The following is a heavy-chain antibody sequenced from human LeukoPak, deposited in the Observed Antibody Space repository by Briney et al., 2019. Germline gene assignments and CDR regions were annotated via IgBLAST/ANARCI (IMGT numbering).Heavy chain of an antibody. CDR2: IYYSGNT. CDR3: ARLSPYYDFWSGYYTPARDY. D-gene: IGHD3-3*01. V-gene: IGHV4-59*08. J-gene: IGHJ4*02. Sequence: SETLSLTCSVSGGSISGYFCTWIRQPPGKGLEWIGYIYYSGNTNYKPSLKSRVTISVDTSKNQFSLKLSSVTAADTAVYYCARLSPYYDFWSGYYTPARDYWGQGTLVTVSS. CDR1: GGSISGYF.